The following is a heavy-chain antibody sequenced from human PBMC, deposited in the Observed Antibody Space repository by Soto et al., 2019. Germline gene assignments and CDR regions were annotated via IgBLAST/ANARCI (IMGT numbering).Heavy chain of an antibody. CDR2: INPSGGST. Sequence: EASVKVSCKASGYTLSACYTHWVRQAPGQGLEWMGIINPSGGSTSYAQKFQGRVTMTRDPSTSTVYMELSSLRSEDTAVYYCAREKHPYDSSGYYYYRWGQGTLVTVS. CDR3: AREKHPYDSSGYYYYR. CDR1: GYTLSACY. D-gene: IGHD3-22*01. V-gene: IGHV1-46*01. J-gene: IGHJ4*02.